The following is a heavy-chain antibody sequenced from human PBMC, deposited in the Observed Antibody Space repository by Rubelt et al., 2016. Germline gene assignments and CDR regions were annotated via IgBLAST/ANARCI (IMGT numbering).Heavy chain of an antibody. D-gene: IGHD6-13*01. CDR1: GFTFGSYG. V-gene: IGHV3-30*18. Sequence: VQLVESGGGLIQPGGSLRLSCAASGFTFGSYGMHWVRQAPGKGLEWVADISYDGSNKYSAASVRGLFTISRDNSKNTRYLQMNGLRAEDTAVYYCAKDGQQLSHAFDIWGQGTMVTVSS. J-gene: IGHJ3*02. CDR3: AKDGQQLSHAFDI. CDR2: ISYDGSNK.